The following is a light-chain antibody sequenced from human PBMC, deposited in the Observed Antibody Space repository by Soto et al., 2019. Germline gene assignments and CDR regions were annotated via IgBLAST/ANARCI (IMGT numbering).Light chain of an antibody. CDR1: QDISNY. V-gene: IGKV1-33*01. CDR2: DAS. CDR3: QQYDNLPYT. J-gene: IGKJ2*01. Sequence: DIQMTQSPSSLSASVXDXVTITXXASQDISNYLNWYQQKPGKAPKLLIYDASNLETGVPSRFSGSGSGTDFTFTISSLQPEDIATYYCQQYDNLPYTFGQGTKLEIK.